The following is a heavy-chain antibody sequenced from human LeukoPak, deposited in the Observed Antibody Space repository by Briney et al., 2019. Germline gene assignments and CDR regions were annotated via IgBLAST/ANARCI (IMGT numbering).Heavy chain of an antibody. CDR1: GGSIGRSSYY. D-gene: IGHD2-2*01. J-gene: IGHJ6*03. Sequence: PSETLCLTCTVSGGSIGRSSYYWGWIRQPPGKGLEWIGTMYYSGSTYYNPSLKSRVTISADTSKNRFSLRLSSVTAADTAVYYCASLQSATSTFFSRRPPTYYYYMDVWGKGTTVTVSS. CDR3: ASLQSATSTFFSRRPPTYYYYMDV. V-gene: IGHV4-39*01. CDR2: MYYSGST.